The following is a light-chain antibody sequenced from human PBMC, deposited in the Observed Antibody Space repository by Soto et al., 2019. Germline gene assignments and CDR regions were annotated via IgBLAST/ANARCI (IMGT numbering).Light chain of an antibody. V-gene: IGKV3-20*01. CDR2: GAS. J-gene: IGKJ4*01. Sequence: EIVLTQSPGTLSLSPGERATLSFRASQSVSSSYSAWYQQKPGQAPRLLIYGASSRATGIPDRLSGSGSGTDFTLTISRLEPEDFAVYYCQQYGSSPVTFGGGTKVDIK. CDR1: QSVSSSY. CDR3: QQYGSSPVT.